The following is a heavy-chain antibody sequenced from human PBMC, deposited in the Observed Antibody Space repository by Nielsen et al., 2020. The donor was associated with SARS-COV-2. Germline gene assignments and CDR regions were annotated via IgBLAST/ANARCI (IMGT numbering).Heavy chain of an antibody. V-gene: IGHV4-4*07. CDR3: AALDVLMVYAIPTDAFDI. J-gene: IGHJ3*02. Sequence: SETLSLTCTVSGGSISSYYWSWIRQPAGKGLEWIGRIYTSGSTNYNPSLKSRVTISVDTSKNQFSLKLSSVTAADTAVYYCAALDVLMVYAIPTDAFDIWGQGTMVTVSS. CDR1: GGSISSYY. D-gene: IGHD2-8*01. CDR2: IYTSGST.